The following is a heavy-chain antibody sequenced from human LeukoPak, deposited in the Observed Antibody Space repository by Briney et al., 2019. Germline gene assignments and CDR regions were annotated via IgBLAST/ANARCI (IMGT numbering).Heavy chain of an antibody. CDR1: GYTFTGYY. V-gene: IGHV1-2*02. CDR2: INPNSGGT. J-gene: IGHJ3*02. Sequence: ASVKVSCKASGYTFTGYYMHWVRQAPGQGLEWMGWINPNSGGTNYAQKFQGRVTMTRDTSISTAYMELSRLRSDDTAVYYCARVYEFADAFDIWGQGTMVTVSS. D-gene: IGHD5/OR15-5a*01. CDR3: ARVYEFADAFDI.